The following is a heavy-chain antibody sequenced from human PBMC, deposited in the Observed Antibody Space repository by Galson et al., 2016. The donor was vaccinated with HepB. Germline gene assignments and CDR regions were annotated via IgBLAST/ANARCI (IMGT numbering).Heavy chain of an antibody. CDR3: AKDKTWVEVTAIAPSDAFDM. J-gene: IGHJ3*02. CDR2: ISRSGGGT. CDR1: GFPFSTYA. V-gene: IGHV3-23*01. Sequence: SLRLSCAASGFPFSTYAMSWVRQAPGKGLEWVSAISRSGGGTYADSVKGRFTISRDNSKSTLYLQMNSLGADDTALYYCAKDKTWVEVTAIAPSDAFDMWGQGTVVTVSS. D-gene: IGHD2-21*02.